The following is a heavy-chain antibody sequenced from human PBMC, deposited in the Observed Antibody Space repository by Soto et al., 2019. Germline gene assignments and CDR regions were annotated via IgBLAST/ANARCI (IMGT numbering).Heavy chain of an antibody. CDR3: ARVSILTGYSGRGGMDV. CDR2: IYYSGST. Sequence: PSETLSLTCTVSGGSISSGGYYWSWIRQHPGKGLEWIGYIYYSGSTYYNPSLKSRVTISVDTSKKQFSLKLSSVTAADTAVYYCARVSILTGYSGRGGMDVWGQGTTVT. V-gene: IGHV4-31*03. J-gene: IGHJ6*02. CDR1: GGSISSGGYY. D-gene: IGHD3-9*01.